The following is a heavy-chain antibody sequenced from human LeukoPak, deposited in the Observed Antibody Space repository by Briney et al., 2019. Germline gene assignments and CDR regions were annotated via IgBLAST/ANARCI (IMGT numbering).Heavy chain of an antibody. V-gene: IGHV4-34*01. CDR2: INHSGST. CDR1: GGSFSGYY. CDR3: ARGWGQLLFGGGYNWFDP. Sequence: SETLSLTCAVYGGSFSGYYWSWIRQPPGKGLEWIGEINHSGSTNYNPSLKSRVTISVDTSKNQFSLKLSSVTAADTAVYYCARGWGQLLFGGGYNWFDPWGQGTLVTVS. J-gene: IGHJ5*02. D-gene: IGHD2-2*01.